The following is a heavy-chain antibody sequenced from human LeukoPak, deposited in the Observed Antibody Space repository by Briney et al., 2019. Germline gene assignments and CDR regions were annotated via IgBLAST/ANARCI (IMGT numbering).Heavy chain of an antibody. V-gene: IGHV4-34*01. J-gene: IGHJ4*02. CDR2: INDSGGT. Sequence: PSETLSLTCSVYGGSFSSYYWSWIRQPPGKGLEWIGEINDSGGTNYNPSLKSRFTISVDTSKNQFSLKLSSVTAADTAIYYCARGPRGAKSSGWYLLGFDYWGQGTLVTVSS. CDR3: ARGPRGAKSSGWYLLGFDY. CDR1: GGSFSSYY. D-gene: IGHD6-19*01.